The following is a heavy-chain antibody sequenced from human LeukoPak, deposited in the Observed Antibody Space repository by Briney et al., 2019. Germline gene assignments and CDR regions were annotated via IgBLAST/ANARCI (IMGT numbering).Heavy chain of an antibody. V-gene: IGHV3-7*01. CDR3: ARIGYCSSTSCSHTFDI. D-gene: IGHD2-2*01. J-gene: IGHJ3*02. CDR1: GFTFSSYW. CDR2: IKQDGSEK. Sequence: PGGSLRLSCAASGFTFSSYWMTWVRQAPGKGLEWVASIKQDGSEKYYVDSVKGRFTVSRDNAKNSLYLQMNSLRADDTAVYYCARIGYCSSTSCSHTFDIWGQGTMVTVSS.